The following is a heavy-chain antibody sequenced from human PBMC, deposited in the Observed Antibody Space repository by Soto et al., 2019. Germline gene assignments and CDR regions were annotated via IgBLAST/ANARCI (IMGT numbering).Heavy chain of an antibody. CDR2: IGSGGDT. J-gene: IGHJ6*02. Sequence: EVQLVESGGGLVQPWGSLRLSCAASGFTLSSYDIHWVRQATGEGLAWVSGIGSGGDTHYADSVKGRFIISREDGKNSLYLQMNNLRVGDTAVYYCTRKTPPTGMEVWGQGAMVTVSS. CDR1: GFTLSSYD. CDR3: TRKTPPTGMEV. V-gene: IGHV3-13*01. D-gene: IGHD3-9*01.